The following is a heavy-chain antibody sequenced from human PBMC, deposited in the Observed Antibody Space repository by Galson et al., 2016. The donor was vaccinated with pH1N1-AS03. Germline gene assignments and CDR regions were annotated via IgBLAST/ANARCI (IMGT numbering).Heavy chain of an antibody. CDR1: GFIFNNHW. CDR2: IDNDGRNT. CDR3: ARDGMRGDACDI. V-gene: IGHV3-74*01. Sequence: SLRLSCAASGFIFNNHWMHWVRQPPGEGLVWVSRIDNDGRNTDYADSVKGRFIISRDNAKNTLYLEMNSLRVEDTSVYYCARDGMRGDACDIWGQGTTVTVSP. D-gene: IGHD1-1*01. J-gene: IGHJ3*02.